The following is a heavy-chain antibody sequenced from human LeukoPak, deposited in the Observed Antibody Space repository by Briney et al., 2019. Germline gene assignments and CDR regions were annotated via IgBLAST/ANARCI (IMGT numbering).Heavy chain of an antibody. CDR2: INPHSGGT. CDR1: GYTFIGYY. J-gene: IGHJ4*02. CDR3: AREGVIGDGYNFFDY. D-gene: IGHD5-24*01. V-gene: IGHV1-2*02. Sequence: ASVKVSCKASGYTFIGYYMHWVRQAPGQGLEWMGWINPHSGGTNSEQNFQGRVTTSRDTSISTVYMELSRLRSDDTALYYCAREGVIGDGYNFFDYWGQGTLVTVSS.